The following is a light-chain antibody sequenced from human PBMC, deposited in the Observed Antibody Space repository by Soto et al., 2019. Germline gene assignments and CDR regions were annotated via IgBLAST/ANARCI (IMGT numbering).Light chain of an antibody. CDR3: SSYTGTSTVV. V-gene: IGLV2-14*01. Sequence: QSALTQPAAVSGSPGQSITISCTGTSSDVGAYNYVSWYQLHPGKAPKLMIYEVTNRPLGVSNRFSGSKSGSTASLTISGLQTEDEADYYCSSYTGTSTVVFGGGTKLTVL. CDR1: SSDVGAYNY. J-gene: IGLJ2*01. CDR2: EVT.